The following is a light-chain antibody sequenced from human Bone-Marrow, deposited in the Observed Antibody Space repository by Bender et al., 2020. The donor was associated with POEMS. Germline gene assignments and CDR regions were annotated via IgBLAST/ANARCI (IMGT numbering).Light chain of an antibody. CDR3: CSYEGVGV. Sequence: QSALTQPASVSGSPGQSITISCTGINSDGGVYNSVSWYQHHPGKAPKLMISDVSVRSSGISNRFSASKSGNTASLTISGLQPEDEADYYCCSYEGVGVFGTGTKVTVL. CDR2: DVS. J-gene: IGLJ1*01. V-gene: IGLV2-14*03. CDR1: NSDGGVYNS.